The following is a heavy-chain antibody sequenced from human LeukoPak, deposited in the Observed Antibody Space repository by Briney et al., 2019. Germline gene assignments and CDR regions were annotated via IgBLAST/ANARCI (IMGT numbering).Heavy chain of an antibody. CDR1: GGSFSSYY. V-gene: IGHV4-59*01. J-gene: IGHJ4*02. CDR3: ARTEYFFDH. CDR2: IYYSGST. D-gene: IGHD3-10*01. Sequence: SETLSLTCTVSGGSFSSYYWSWIRQPPGKRLEWIGYIYYSGSTNYNPSLKSRVSMSVDTSKNQFSLNLNYVTAADTAVYYCARTEYFFDHWGQGTLVTVSS.